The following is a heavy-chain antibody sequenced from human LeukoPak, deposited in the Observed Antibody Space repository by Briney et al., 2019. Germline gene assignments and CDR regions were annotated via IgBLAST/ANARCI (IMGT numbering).Heavy chain of an antibody. CDR3: ARGLYATVTTEYFDY. CDR2: IYHSGST. J-gene: IGHJ4*02. CDR1: GYSISSGYY. V-gene: IGHV4-38-2*02. Sequence: SETLSLTCTVSGYSISSGYYWGWIRQPPGKGLEWIGSIYHSGSTYYNPSLKSRVTISVDTSKNQFSLKLSSVTAADTAVYYCARGLYATVTTEYFDYWGQGTLVTVSS. D-gene: IGHD4-17*01.